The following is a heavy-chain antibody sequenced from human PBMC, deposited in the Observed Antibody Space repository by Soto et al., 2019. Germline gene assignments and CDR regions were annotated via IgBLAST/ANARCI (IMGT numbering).Heavy chain of an antibody. CDR3: AKVGYSAYPADY. CDR2: ISGSGVST. D-gene: IGHD5-12*01. J-gene: IGHJ4*02. Sequence: EVQLLESGGGLVQPGGSLRLSCAASGFTFSSYAMSWVRQAPGKGLEWVSAISGSGVSTYYADSVKGRFTISRDNSKNTLFLQMNSLRAEDTAGYYCAKVGYSAYPADYWGQGTLVTVSS. V-gene: IGHV3-23*01. CDR1: GFTFSSYA.